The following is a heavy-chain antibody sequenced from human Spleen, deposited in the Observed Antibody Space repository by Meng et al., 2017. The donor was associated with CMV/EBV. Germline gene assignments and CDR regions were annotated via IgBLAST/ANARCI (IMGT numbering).Heavy chain of an antibody. V-gene: IGHV4-34*01. CDR3: ARGFSSSWYDL. D-gene: IGHD6-13*01. Sequence: TCAVYGGSFNGCYWRWIRQPPGKGLECIGKINHSGSANYNPSLKSRVTISVDTSKNQFSLKLSSVTAADTAVYYCARGFSSSWYDLWGQGTLVTVSS. CDR2: INHSGSA. J-gene: IGHJ5*02. CDR1: GGSFNGCY.